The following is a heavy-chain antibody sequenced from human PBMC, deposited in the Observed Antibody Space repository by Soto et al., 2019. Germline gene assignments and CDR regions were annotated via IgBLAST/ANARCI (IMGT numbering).Heavy chain of an antibody. CDR1: GGTFSSYT. Sequence: QVQLVQSGAEVKKPGSSVKVSCKASGGTFSSYTISWVRQAPGQGLEWMGRIIPILGIANYAQKFQGRVTITADKSTSTAYMELSSLRSEDTAVYYCARSSGYAFSHYYYYGMDVWGQGTTVTVSS. V-gene: IGHV1-69*02. CDR3: ARSSGYAFSHYYYYGMDV. J-gene: IGHJ6*02. CDR2: IIPILGIA. D-gene: IGHD5-12*01.